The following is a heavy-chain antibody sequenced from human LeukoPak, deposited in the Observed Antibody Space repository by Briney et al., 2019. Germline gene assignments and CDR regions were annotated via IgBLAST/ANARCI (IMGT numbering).Heavy chain of an antibody. CDR2: IYYSGST. V-gene: IGHV4-39*01. J-gene: IGHJ4*02. CDR1: GGSISSSSYY. Sequence: SETLSLTCTVSGGSISSSSYYWGWIRQPPGKGLEWIGSIYYSGSTYYNPSLKSRVTISVDTSKNQFSLKLSSVTAADTAVYYCARQRDFWSDYYFDYGGQGTLVTVSS. CDR3: ARQRDFWSDYYFDY. D-gene: IGHD3-3*01.